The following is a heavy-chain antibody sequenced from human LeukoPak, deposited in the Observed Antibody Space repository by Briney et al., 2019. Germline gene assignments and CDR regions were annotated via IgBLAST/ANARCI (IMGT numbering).Heavy chain of an antibody. Sequence: GASVKVSCKASGYTFTSYYMHWVRQAPGQGLEWMGIINPSGGSTSYAQKFQGRVTMTRDTSISTAYMELSRLRSDDTAVYYCARSEWELLTFFDYWGQGTLVTVSS. J-gene: IGHJ4*02. V-gene: IGHV1-46*01. CDR1: GYTFTSYY. D-gene: IGHD1-26*01. CDR2: INPSGGST. CDR3: ARSEWELLTFFDY.